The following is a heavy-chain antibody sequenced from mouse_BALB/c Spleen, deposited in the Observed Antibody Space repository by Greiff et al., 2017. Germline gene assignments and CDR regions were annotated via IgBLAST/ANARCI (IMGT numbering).Heavy chain of an antibody. Sequence: EVHLVESGGGLVQPGGSRKLSCAASGFTFSSFGMHWVRQAPEKGLEWVAYISSGSSTIYYADTVKGRFTISRDNAKNTLYLQMSSLKSEDTAMYYCARDGVVARYFDVWGAGTTVTVSS. D-gene: IGHD1-1*01. V-gene: IGHV5-17*02. CDR1: GFTFSSFG. J-gene: IGHJ1*01. CDR2: ISSGSSTI. CDR3: ARDGVVARYFDV.